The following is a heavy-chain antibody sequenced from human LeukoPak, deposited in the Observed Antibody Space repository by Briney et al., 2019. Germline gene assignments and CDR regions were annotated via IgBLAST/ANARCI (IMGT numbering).Heavy chain of an antibody. CDR3: ARDAQYSSGWDY. Sequence: GGSLRLSCAASGFTFSSYSMNWVSQAPGKGLEWVTSISSSSSYIDYADSVKGRFTISRDNAKNSLYLQMNSLSAEDTAVYYCARDAQYSSGWDYWGQGTLVTVSS. D-gene: IGHD6-19*01. CDR2: ISSSSSYI. V-gene: IGHV3-21*01. CDR1: GFTFSSYS. J-gene: IGHJ4*02.